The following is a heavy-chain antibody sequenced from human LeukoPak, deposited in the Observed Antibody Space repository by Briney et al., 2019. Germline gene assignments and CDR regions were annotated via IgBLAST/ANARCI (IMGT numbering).Heavy chain of an antibody. J-gene: IGHJ4*02. D-gene: IGHD3-22*01. CDR2: ISYDGSNK. CDR3: AKDSSITMIVTLLFDY. Sequence: GGSLRLSCAASGFTFSSYAMHWVRQAPGKGLEWVAVISYDGSNKYYAGSVKGRFTISRDNSKNTLYLQMNSLRAEDTAVYYCAKDSSITMIVTLLFDYWGQGTLVTVSS. CDR1: GFTFSSYA. V-gene: IGHV3-30-3*01.